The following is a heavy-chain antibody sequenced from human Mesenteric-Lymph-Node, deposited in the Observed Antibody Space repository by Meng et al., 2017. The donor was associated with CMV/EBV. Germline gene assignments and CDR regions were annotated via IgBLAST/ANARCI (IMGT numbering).Heavy chain of an antibody. Sequence: LVQAGAEVKEPGASVNVFCKASGYTFTSYRMSWLRQAPGQGLEWMGWISAYNGNTIYAQKVQGRVTMTTDASTNTAYLELRSLRSDDTAVYYCARDQQLIPAEYFQHWGPRTLVTVSS. J-gene: IGHJ1*01. CDR3: ARDQQLIPAEYFQH. D-gene: IGHD6-13*01. V-gene: IGHV1-18*01. CDR1: GYTFTSYR. CDR2: ISAYNGNT.